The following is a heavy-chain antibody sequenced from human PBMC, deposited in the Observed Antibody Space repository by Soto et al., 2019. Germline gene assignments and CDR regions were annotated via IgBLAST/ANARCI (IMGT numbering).Heavy chain of an antibody. Sequence: EVQLLESGGGLVQPGGSLRLSCAASGFTLSSYAMSWVRQAPGKGLEWVSAISGSGNRTFHADSVKGRFTISRDNAKNALYPQMNSLRVEDTAVYYCAKEVTSGSYSHYYYGLDVWGQGTMVTVSS. CDR1: GFTLSSYA. V-gene: IGHV3-23*01. CDR3: AKEVTSGSYSHYYYGLDV. J-gene: IGHJ6*02. D-gene: IGHD1-26*01. CDR2: ISGSGNRT.